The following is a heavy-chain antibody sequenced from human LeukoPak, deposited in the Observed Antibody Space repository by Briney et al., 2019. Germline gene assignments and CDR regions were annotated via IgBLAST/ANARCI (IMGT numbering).Heavy chain of an antibody. V-gene: IGHV3-30*02. CDR3: ARGPSGYHNT. Sequence: GDSLRLSCAASGFTFSDYGMHWVRQAPGKGLEWVAFIRSDGSNKYYADSVKGRFTISRDNSKLYLLMNSLRAEDTAVYYCARGPSGYHNTGGQGTLVTVSS. J-gene: IGHJ4*02. CDR2: IRSDGSNK. D-gene: IGHD5-12*01. CDR1: GFTFSDYG.